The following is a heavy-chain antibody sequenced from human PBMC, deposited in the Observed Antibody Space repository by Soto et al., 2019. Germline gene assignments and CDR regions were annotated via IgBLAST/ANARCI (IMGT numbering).Heavy chain of an antibody. D-gene: IGHD6-13*01. V-gene: IGHV4-31*03. J-gene: IGHJ5*02. CDR1: GGSISSGGYY. CDR2: IYYSGST. CDR3: ARTRAAAGRGFDDWFDP. Sequence: PSETLSLTCTLSGGSISSGGYYWSWIRQHPGKGLEWIGYIYYSGSTYYNPSLKSRVTISVDTSKNQFSLKLSSVTAADTAVYYCARTRAAAGRGFDDWFDPWGQGTLVTVSS.